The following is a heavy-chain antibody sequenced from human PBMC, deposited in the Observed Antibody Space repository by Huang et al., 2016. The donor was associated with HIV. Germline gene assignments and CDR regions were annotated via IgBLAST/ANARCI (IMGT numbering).Heavy chain of an antibody. CDR3: AKEGDTGAALGY. Sequence: EVQLVESGGGLIQPGGSLRLSCAASGFTVSTNYMTWVRQAPGKGLAWVSLIYSGGTTYYADSVKGRFTISRDDSENTLYLHMTSLRAGDTAVYYCAKEGDTGAALGYWGQGTLVTVS. CDR2: IYSGGTT. V-gene: IGHV3-53*01. J-gene: IGHJ4*02. D-gene: IGHD2-8*02. CDR1: GFTVSTNY.